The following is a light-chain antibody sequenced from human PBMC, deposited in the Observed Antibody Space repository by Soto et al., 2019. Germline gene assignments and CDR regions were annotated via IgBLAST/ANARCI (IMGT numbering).Light chain of an antibody. CDR3: QQRTNWPRTWT. V-gene: IGKV3-11*01. CDR1: QSVGSY. CDR2: DAS. J-gene: IGKJ1*01. Sequence: EIVLTQSPATLSLSPGERATLSCRAIQSVGSYLAWYQQKPGQAPRLLIYDASSRATGIPARFSGSGSGTDFTLTVSSLEPEDCAVYYCQQRTNWPRTWTFGQGTKVDIK.